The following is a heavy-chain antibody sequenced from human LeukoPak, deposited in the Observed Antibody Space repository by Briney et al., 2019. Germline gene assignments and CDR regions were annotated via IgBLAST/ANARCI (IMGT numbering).Heavy chain of an antibody. V-gene: IGHV3-53*01. J-gene: IGHJ4*02. CDR2: IYSGGST. D-gene: IGHD4-17*01. CDR3: ARVGNDYGDYNVY. Sequence: QPGRSLRLSCVVSGFNSEDHAMHWVRQAPGKGLEWVSVIYSGGSTYYADSVKGRFTISRDNSKNTLYLQMNSLRAEDTAVYYCARVGNDYGDYNVYWGQGTLVTVSS. CDR1: GFNSEDHA.